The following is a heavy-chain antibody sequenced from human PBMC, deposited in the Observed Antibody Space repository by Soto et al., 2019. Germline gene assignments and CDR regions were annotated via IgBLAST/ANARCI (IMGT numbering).Heavy chain of an antibody. CDR3: AKGFIRDCGGDCTVDT. Sequence: LRLSCAASGFTFSSYTMSWVRQSPGKGLEWVSGISATGGSTYYADSVKGRFTFSRDNSKNTLYLQMNSLRAEDTAVYYCAKGFIRDCGGDCTVDTWGQGTLVTVSS. V-gene: IGHV3-23*01. D-gene: IGHD2-21*02. J-gene: IGHJ5*02. CDR2: ISATGGST. CDR1: GFTFSSYT.